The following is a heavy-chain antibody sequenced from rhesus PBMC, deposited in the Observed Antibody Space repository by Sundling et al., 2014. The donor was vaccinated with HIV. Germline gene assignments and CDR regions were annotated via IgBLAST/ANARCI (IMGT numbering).Heavy chain of an antibody. CDR1: GASISSYW. D-gene: IGHD6-25*01. Sequence: QVQLQESGPGLVKPSETLSLTCTVSGASISSYWWSWIRQPPGKGLEWIGEINGNSGSTNYNPSLKSRVTISRDTSKNQFSLKLSSVTAADTAVYYCAREGSGSWKGGLDSWGQGVVVTVSS. CDR3: AREGSGSWKGGLDS. V-gene: IGHV4-80*01. J-gene: IGHJ6*01. CDR2: INGNSGST.